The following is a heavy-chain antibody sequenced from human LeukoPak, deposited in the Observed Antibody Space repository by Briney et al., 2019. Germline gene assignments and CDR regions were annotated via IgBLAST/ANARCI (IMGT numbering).Heavy chain of an antibody. CDR3: ATVVDRGNYVIDGFEN. Sequence: PGGSLRLSCAASGFTFSNYEMNWVRQAPGKGLEWVSYISSSGSTIYYGDSVKGRFTISRDNAKNSLSLQMNSLRVEDTAVYYCATVVDRGNYVIDGFENWGQGTMVTVS. V-gene: IGHV3-48*03. J-gene: IGHJ3*02. CDR2: ISSSGSTI. D-gene: IGHD1-26*01. CDR1: GFTFSNYE.